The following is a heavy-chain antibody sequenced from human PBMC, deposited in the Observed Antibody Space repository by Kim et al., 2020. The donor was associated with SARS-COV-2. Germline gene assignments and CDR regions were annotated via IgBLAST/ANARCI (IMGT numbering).Heavy chain of an antibody. J-gene: IGHJ4*02. Sequence: SNPPLKCRVTISVDTSEIQFSRKLSSVTAADTAVYYCATSIAAAGPFDYWGQGTLVTVSS. D-gene: IGHD6-13*01. V-gene: IGHV4-31*02. CDR3: ATSIAAAGPFDY.